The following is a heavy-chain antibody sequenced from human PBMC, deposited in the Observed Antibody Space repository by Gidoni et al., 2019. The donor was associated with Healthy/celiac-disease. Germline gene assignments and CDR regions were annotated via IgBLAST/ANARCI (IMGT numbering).Heavy chain of an antibody. CDR3: ASRVGATSERWSRGVGLYYFDY. D-gene: IGHD1-26*01. CDR1: GGTFSSYA. Sequence: QVQLVQSGAEVKKPGSSVKVSCKASGGTFSSYATSWVRQAPGQGLEWRGGIIPIFGTANYAQKFQGRVTITADESTSTAYMERGSLRSEDTAVYYCASRVGATSERWSRGVGLYYFDYWGQGTLVTVSS. V-gene: IGHV1-69*01. J-gene: IGHJ4*02. CDR2: IIPIFGTA.